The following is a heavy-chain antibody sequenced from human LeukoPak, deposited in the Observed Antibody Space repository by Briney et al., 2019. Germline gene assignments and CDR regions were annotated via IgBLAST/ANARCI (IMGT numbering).Heavy chain of an antibody. J-gene: IGHJ4*02. CDR1: GFTFSSYG. CDR2: IRYDGSNK. Sequence: GGSLRLSCAASGFTFSSYGMHWVRQAPGKGLEWVAFIRYDGSNKYYADSVKGRFTISRDNSKNTLYLQMNSLRAEDTAVYYCANLYDFWSGYYKYYFDYWGQGTLVTVSS. V-gene: IGHV3-30*02. CDR3: ANLYDFWSGYYKYYFDY. D-gene: IGHD3-3*01.